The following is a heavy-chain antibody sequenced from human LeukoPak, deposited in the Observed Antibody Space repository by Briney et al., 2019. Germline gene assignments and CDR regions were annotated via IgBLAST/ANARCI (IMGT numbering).Heavy chain of an antibody. D-gene: IGHD4-17*01. CDR3: ARDLRYGDTLYWYFDL. J-gene: IGHJ2*01. CDR1: GYTFTGYY. CDR2: INPNSGGT. Sequence: VASVKVSCKASGYTFTGYYMHWVRQAPGQGLEWMGWINPNSGGTNYAQKFQGRVTMTRDTSISTAYMELSRLRSDDTAVYYCARDLRYGDTLYWYFDLWGRGTLVTVSS. V-gene: IGHV1-2*02.